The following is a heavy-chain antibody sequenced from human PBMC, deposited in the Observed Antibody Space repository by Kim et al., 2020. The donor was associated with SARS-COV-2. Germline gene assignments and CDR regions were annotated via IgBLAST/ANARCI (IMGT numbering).Heavy chain of an antibody. CDR2: IKSKTDGGTT. J-gene: IGHJ6*02. D-gene: IGHD3-22*01. V-gene: IGHV3-15*01. CDR1: GFTFSNAW. CDR3: TTVFYFDSSGFALLPYYGMDV. Sequence: GSLRLSCAASGFTFSNAWMSWVRQAPGKGLEWVGRIKSKTDGGTTDYAAPVKGRCTISRDDSKNTLYLQMNSLKTEDTAVYYCTTVFYFDSSGFALLPYYGMDVWGQGTTVTVSS.